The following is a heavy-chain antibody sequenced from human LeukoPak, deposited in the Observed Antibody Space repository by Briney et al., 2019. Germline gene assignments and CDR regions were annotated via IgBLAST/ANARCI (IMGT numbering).Heavy chain of an antibody. Sequence: TSETLPLTCAVYGGSFSGYYWSWIRQPPGKGLEWIGEINHSGSTNYNPSLKSRVTISVDTSKNQFSLKLSSVTAADTAVYYCAGRYFGGGYSYGPPLLSDYWGQGTLVTVSS. J-gene: IGHJ4*02. CDR2: INHSGST. CDR3: AGRYFGGGYSYGPPLLSDY. D-gene: IGHD5-18*01. CDR1: GGSFSGYY. V-gene: IGHV4-34*01.